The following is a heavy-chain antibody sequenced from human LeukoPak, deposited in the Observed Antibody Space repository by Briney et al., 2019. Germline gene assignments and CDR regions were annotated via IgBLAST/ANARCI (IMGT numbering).Heavy chain of an antibody. V-gene: IGHV3-64*01. Sequence: GGSLRLSCAVSGFTFSSYEMHWVRQAPGKGLEYVSAISSNGDSTYYANLVKGRFIISRDNSKNTLYLQMGSLRPEDMAVYYCARDRPGDVWGEGTTVTVSS. J-gene: IGHJ6*04. CDR2: ISSNGDST. CDR1: GFTFSSYE. CDR3: ARDRPGDV.